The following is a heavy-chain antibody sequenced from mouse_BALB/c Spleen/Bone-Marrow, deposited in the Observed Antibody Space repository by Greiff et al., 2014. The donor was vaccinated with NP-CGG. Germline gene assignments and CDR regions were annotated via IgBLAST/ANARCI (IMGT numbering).Heavy chain of an antibody. V-gene: IGHV1-67*01. CDR3: ARGATVVATNFDY. Sequence: VKLVESGPELVRPGVSVKISCKGSGYTFTDYAMHWVKQSHAKSLEWIGVISTYSGNTNYNQKFKGKATMTVDKSSSTAYMELARLTSEDSAIYYCARGATVVATNFDYWGQGTTLTVSS. CDR2: ISTYSGNT. CDR1: GYTFTDYA. D-gene: IGHD1-1*01. J-gene: IGHJ2*01.